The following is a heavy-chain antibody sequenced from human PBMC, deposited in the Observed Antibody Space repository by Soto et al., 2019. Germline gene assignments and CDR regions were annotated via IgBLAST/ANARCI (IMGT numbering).Heavy chain of an antibody. J-gene: IGHJ4*02. V-gene: IGHV3-21*01. Sequence: GGSLRLSCAASGFTFSGYSMNWVRQAPGKGLEWVSSISSSSSYIYYADSVKGRFTISRDNAKNSLYLQMNSLRAEDTAVYYCARERLTMVRGVIDYWGQGTLVTVSS. D-gene: IGHD3-10*01. CDR1: GFTFSGYS. CDR3: ARERLTMVRGVIDY. CDR2: ISSSSSYI.